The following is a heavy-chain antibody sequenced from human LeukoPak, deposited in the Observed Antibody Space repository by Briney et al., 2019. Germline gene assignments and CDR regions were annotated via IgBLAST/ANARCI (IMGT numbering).Heavy chain of an antibody. CDR1: GGPITPYY. CDR3: SGIHDYGDYAFDK. D-gene: IGHD4-17*01. Sequence: SETLSLICSVSGGPITPYYWSWIRQPPGKGLEYIGYIPYTWNTNPNPSPKSRRTISLDPSKNHVPQKLRSVTAADTALDYLSGIHDYGDYAFDKWGQGNRVTVSS. V-gene: IGHV4-59*08. CDR2: IPYTWNT. J-gene: IGHJ4*02.